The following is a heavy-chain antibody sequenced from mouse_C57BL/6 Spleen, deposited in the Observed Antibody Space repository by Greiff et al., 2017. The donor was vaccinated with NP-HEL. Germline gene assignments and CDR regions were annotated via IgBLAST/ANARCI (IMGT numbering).Heavy chain of an antibody. J-gene: IGHJ3*01. D-gene: IGHD2-4*01. CDR2: ISDGGSYT. CDR3: ARDRDYD. V-gene: IGHV5-4*01. CDR1: GFTFSSYA. Sequence: DVHLVESGGGLVKPGGSLKLSCAASGFTFSSYAMSWVRQTPVKRLEWVATISDGGSYTYYPDNVKGRFTITRDNAKNNLYLQMSHLKSEDTAMYYCARDRDYDWGQGTLVTVSA.